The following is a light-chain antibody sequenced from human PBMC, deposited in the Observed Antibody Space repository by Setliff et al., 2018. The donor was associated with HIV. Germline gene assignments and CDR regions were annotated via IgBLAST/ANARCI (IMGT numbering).Light chain of an antibody. V-gene: IGLV2-14*01. CDR2: EVP. CDR1: SSDMGGYNF. J-gene: IGLJ1*01. CDR3: SSYTRSSGDV. Sequence: QSVLTQPASVSGSPGQSITISCTGTSSDMGGYNFVSWYQHHPGTAPKLMICEVPNRPAGVSNRFSGSKSGNTASLTISGLQADDEAAYSCSSYTRSSGDVGGTGTKVTVL.